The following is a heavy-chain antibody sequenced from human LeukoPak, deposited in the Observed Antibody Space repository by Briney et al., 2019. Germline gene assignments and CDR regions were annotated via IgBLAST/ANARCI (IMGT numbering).Heavy chain of an antibody. CDR2: IYYSGST. Sequence: SETLSLTCTVSGGSISSYYWSWIRQPPGKGLEWIGYIYYSGSTNYNPSLKSRVTISVDTSKNQFSLKLGSVTAADTAVYYCARVNYDILTGYYTLGYFDYWGQGTLVTVSS. CDR1: GGSISSYY. J-gene: IGHJ4*02. V-gene: IGHV4-59*08. CDR3: ARVNYDILTGYYTLGYFDY. D-gene: IGHD3-9*01.